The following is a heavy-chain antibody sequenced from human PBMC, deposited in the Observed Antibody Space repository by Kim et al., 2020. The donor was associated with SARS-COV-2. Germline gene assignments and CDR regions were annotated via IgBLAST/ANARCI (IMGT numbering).Heavy chain of an antibody. Sequence: GGSLRLSCAASGLTFSTYGMHWVRQAPGKGLDWVAVISYDGSNKYYADSVKGRFTISRDNSKNTLYLQMNSLRAEDTAVYYCAKDVEIVVIPTAPRYDYWGQGTLVTVSS. D-gene: IGHD2-2*01. CDR3: AKDVEIVVIPTAPRYDY. CDR1: GLTFSTYG. J-gene: IGHJ4*02. V-gene: IGHV3-30*18. CDR2: ISYDGSNK.